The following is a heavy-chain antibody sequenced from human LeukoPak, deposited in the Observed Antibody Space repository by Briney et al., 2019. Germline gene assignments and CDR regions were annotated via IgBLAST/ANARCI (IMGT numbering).Heavy chain of an antibody. CDR3: PRITAYDDS. V-gene: IGHV3-53*01. Sequence: GGSLRLSCAASGFTVSSNYMNWVRQAPGKGLEWVSGIYVDGSTYYADSVKGRFTISRDNSRNTLYLQMNSLRAEDTAVYYCPRITAYDDSWGQGTLVTVSS. CDR2: IYVDGST. D-gene: IGHD1-20*01. CDR1: GFTVSSNY. J-gene: IGHJ5*01.